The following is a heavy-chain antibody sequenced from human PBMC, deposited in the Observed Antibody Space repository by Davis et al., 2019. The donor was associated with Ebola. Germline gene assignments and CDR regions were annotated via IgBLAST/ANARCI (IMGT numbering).Heavy chain of an antibody. CDR2: INHSGST. CDR1: GGSFSGYY. D-gene: IGHD3-16*02. Sequence: MPSETLSLTCAVYGGSFSGYYWSWIRQPPGKGLEWIGEINHSGSTNYNPSLKSRVTISVDTSKNQFSLKLSSVTAADTALYYCARHVVYDYVWGSYRRENNFDYWGQGTLVTVSS. CDR3: ARHVVYDYVWGSYRRENNFDY. J-gene: IGHJ4*02. V-gene: IGHV4-34*01.